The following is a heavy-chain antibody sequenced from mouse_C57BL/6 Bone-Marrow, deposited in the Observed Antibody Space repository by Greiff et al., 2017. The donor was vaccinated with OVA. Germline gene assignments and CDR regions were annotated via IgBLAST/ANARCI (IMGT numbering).Heavy chain of an antibody. D-gene: IGHD1-1*01. CDR2: IDPETGGT. Sequence: VQLQQSGAELVRPGASVTLSCKASGYTFTDYEMHWVKQTPVHGLEWIGAIDPETGGTAYNQKFKGKAILTADKSSSPAYMELRSLTSEDSAVYYCTRGDYYYGPYWYFDVWGTGTTVTVSS. CDR3: TRGDYYYGPYWYFDV. J-gene: IGHJ1*03. V-gene: IGHV1-15*01. CDR1: GYTFTDYE.